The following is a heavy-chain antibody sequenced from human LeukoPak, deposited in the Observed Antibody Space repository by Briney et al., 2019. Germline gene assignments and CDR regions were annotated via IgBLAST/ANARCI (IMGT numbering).Heavy chain of an antibody. D-gene: IGHD3-10*01. CDR1: GFTFSSYA. J-gene: IGHJ5*02. CDR3: AKPLYYYGSGSPYNWFDP. V-gene: IGHV3-23*01. CDR2: ISGSGGST. Sequence: PGGSLRLSFAASGFTFSSYAMSWVRQAPGKGLEWVSTISGSGGSTYYADSVKGRFTISRDNSKNTLYLQMNSLRAEDTALYYCAKPLYYYGSGSPYNWFDPWGQGTLVTVSS.